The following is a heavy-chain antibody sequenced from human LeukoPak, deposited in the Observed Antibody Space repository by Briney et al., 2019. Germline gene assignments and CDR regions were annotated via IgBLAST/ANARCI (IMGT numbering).Heavy chain of an antibody. Sequence: GASVKVSCKASGGTFSSYAISWVRQAPGQGLEWMGGIIPIFGTANYAQKFQGRVTITADESTSTAYMELSSLRSEDTAVYFCARGYYYDSSGFPSPYYFDYWGKGTLVTVS. D-gene: IGHD3-22*01. J-gene: IGHJ4*02. V-gene: IGHV1-69*01. CDR2: IIPIFGTA. CDR1: GGTFSSYA. CDR3: ARGYYYDSSGFPSPYYFDY.